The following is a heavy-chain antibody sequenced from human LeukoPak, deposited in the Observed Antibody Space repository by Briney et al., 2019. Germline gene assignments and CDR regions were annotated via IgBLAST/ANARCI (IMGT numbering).Heavy chain of an antibody. CDR3: ARDRTYYYDSSGSGGDGY. CDR2: ISSSGSTI. CDR1: GFTFSDYY. V-gene: IGHV3-11*01. Sequence: PGGSLRLSCAASGFTFSDYYMSWIRQAPEKGLEWVSYISSSGSTIYYADSVKGRFTISRDNAKNSLYLQMNSLRAEDTAVYYCARDRTYYYDSSGSGGDGYWGQGTLVTVSS. D-gene: IGHD3-22*01. J-gene: IGHJ4*02.